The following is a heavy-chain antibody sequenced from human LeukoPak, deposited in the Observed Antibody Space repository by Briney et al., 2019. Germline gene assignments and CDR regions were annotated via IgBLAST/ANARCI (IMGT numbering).Heavy chain of an antibody. J-gene: IGHJ4*02. V-gene: IGHV3-48*02. Sequence: PGGSLRLSCAASGFTFSSYRMNWVSRAPGKGLEWVSYISSSSSTIYYADSVKGRFTISRDNAKNSLYLQMNGLRDEDTAVYYCARCAYGEDYFDYWGQGTLVTVSS. CDR3: ARCAYGEDYFDY. CDR1: GFTFSSYR. CDR2: ISSSSSTI. D-gene: IGHD4-17*01.